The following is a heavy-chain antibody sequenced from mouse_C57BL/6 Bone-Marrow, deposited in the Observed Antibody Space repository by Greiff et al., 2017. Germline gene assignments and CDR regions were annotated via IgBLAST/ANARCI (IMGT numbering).Heavy chain of an antibody. CDR3: AIYLYAYFCDY. D-gene: IGHD1-3*01. V-gene: IGHV1-19*01. CDR2: INPYNGGT. CDR1: GYTFTDYY. J-gene: IGHJ2*01. Sequence: EVQLQQSGPVLVKPGASVKMSCKASGYTFTDYYMNWVKQSHGQSLEWIGVINPYNGGTSYNQKFKGKSTLTVDKSSSTASMQLSILTSEDSAVYYCAIYLYAYFCDYWGQGTTLTVSS.